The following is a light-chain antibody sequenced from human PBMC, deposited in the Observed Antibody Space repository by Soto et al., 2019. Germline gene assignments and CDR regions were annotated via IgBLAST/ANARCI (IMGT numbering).Light chain of an antibody. V-gene: IGKV1-39*01. CDR2: AAS. CDR1: QSINSY. Sequence: DIQMTQSPSSLSASVGDRVSITCRASQSINSYLNWYQQKPGKAPKLLIFAASSLQSGVPSRFSGSGSGTDFTLTISSLQPGDFATYYCQQTYDTPGFGQGTTVEIK. J-gene: IGKJ1*01. CDR3: QQTYDTPG.